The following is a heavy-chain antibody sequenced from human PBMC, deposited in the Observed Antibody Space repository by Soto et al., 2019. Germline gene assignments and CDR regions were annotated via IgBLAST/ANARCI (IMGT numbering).Heavy chain of an antibody. CDR3: ARAHLGRWELLAYYFDY. CDR1: GFTFSSYG. D-gene: IGHD1-26*01. Sequence: QVQLVESGGGVVQPGRSLRLSCAASGFTFSSYGMHWVRQAPGKGLEWVAVIWYDGSNKYYADSVKGRFTISRDNSKNTLYLQMNSLRAEDTAVYYCARAHLGRWELLAYYFDYWGQGTLVTVSS. CDR2: IWYDGSNK. J-gene: IGHJ4*02. V-gene: IGHV3-33*01.